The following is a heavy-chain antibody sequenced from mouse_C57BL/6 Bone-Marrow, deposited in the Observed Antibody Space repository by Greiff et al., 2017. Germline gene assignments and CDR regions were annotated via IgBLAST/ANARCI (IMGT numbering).Heavy chain of an antibody. CDR2: IWCGGST. Sequence: VKLQESGPGLVQPSQCLSITCTVSGFSLTSYGVHWVRQSPGKGLEWLGVIWCGGSTDYNDAFISRLSISKDNSKSHVFFKMNSLQADDTAIYYSARTPDYGSSLYYAMDYWGQGTSVTVSS. CDR3: ARTPDYGSSLYYAMDY. D-gene: IGHD1-1*01. V-gene: IGHV2-2*01. J-gene: IGHJ4*01. CDR1: GFSLTSYG.